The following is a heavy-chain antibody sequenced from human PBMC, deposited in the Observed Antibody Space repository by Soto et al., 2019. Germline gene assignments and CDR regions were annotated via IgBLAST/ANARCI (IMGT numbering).Heavy chain of an antibody. V-gene: IGHV4-30-2*01. Sequence: SETLSLTCTVSNGSISSGGYAWSWLRQTPGKGLEWIGYIYPTGKTYYNPSLKKRATLSIDTSQNQFALQLTSVTAADTAVYYCARAPPGPAPRWGVWGHGTTVTVSS. J-gene: IGHJ6*02. CDR2: IYPTGKT. D-gene: IGHD3-16*01. CDR3: ARAPPGPAPRWGV. CDR1: NGSISSGGYA.